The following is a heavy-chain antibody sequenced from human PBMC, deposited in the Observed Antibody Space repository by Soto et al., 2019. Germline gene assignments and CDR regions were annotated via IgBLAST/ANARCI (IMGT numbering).Heavy chain of an antibody. V-gene: IGHV6-1*01. CDR2: TYYRSKWYY. D-gene: IGHD1-26*01. J-gene: IGHJ4*01. CDR1: GDSVSSNSAG. Sequence: SQPLSLTCAITGDSVSSNSAGWSWVRQSPSRGLEWLGRTYYRSKWYYEYAVSVRGRITINPDTSKNQYSLQLNSVTPEDTAVYFCARGEQYSGRIFDYWGQGTLVTVSP. CDR3: ARGEQYSGRIFDY.